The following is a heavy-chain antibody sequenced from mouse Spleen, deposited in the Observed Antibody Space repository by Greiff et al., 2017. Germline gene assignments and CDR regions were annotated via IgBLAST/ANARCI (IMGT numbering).Heavy chain of an antibody. CDR2: ISSGSSTI. V-gene: IGHV5-17*01. CDR1: GFTFSDYG. CDR3: AREAANSFAY. J-gene: IGHJ3*01. D-gene: IGHD1-2*01. Sequence: EVHLVESGGGLVKPGGSLKLSCAASGFTFSDYGMHWVRQAPEKGLEWVAYISSGSSTIYYADTVKGRFTISRDNAKNTLFLQMTSLRSEDTAMYYCAREAANSFAYWGQGTLVTVSA.